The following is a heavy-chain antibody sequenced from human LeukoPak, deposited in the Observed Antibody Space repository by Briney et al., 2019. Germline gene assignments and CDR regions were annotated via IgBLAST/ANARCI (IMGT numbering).Heavy chain of an antibody. CDR3: AKDRYCSSTSCYMEGWFDP. Sequence: GGSLRLSCAASGFTFSSYGMHWVRQAPGKGLEWVAFIRYDGSNKYYADSVKGRFTISRDNSKNTLYLQMNSLRAEDTAVYYCAKDRYCSSTSCYMEGWFDPWGQGTLVTVSS. D-gene: IGHD2-2*02. CDR1: GFTFSSYG. J-gene: IGHJ5*02. V-gene: IGHV3-30*02. CDR2: IRYDGSNK.